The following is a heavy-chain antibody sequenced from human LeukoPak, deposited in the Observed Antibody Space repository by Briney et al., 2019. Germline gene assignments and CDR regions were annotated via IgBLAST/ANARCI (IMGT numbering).Heavy chain of an antibody. CDR1: GFTFSDYW. CDR2: IKEDGSEK. V-gene: IGHV3-7*05. J-gene: IGHJ6*02. CDR3: ARDQGMYYYDSSGYQYYYYYGMDV. D-gene: IGHD3-22*01. Sequence: GGSLRLSCAASGFTFSDYWMTWVRQAPGKGLEYVVNIKEDGSEKYYVDSVKGRFTISRDNAKNSLYLQMNSLRAEDTAVYYCARDQGMYYYDSSGYQYYYYYGMDVWGQGTTVTVSS.